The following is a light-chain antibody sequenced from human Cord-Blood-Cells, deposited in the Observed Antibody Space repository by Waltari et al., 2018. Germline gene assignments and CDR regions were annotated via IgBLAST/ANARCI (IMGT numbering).Light chain of an antibody. V-gene: IGLV2-14*03. Sequence: QSALTQPASVSGSPGQSIPISCTGTSSDVGGHNYVSWYQQHPGKAPKLTIYDGSNRPSGVSNRFSGSKSGNTASLTISGLQAEDEADYYCSSYTSSSTYVFGTGTKVTVL. J-gene: IGLJ1*01. CDR3: SSYTSSSTYV. CDR2: DGS. CDR1: SSDVGGHNY.